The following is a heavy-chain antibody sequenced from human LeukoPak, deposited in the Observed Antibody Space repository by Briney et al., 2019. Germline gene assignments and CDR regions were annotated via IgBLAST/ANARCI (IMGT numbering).Heavy chain of an antibody. CDR1: GGSFSSYY. Sequence: SETLSLTCSVSGGSFSSYYWSWIRQPPGKGLEWIGNIFYSGSTNYTPSLKSRITMSIDRSKDQFSLKLSSVTAADTAVYYCTKGQLTFDDWGQGTLVTVSS. J-gene: IGHJ4*02. CDR3: TKGQLTFDD. CDR2: IFYSGST. V-gene: IGHV4-59*01. D-gene: IGHD1-1*01.